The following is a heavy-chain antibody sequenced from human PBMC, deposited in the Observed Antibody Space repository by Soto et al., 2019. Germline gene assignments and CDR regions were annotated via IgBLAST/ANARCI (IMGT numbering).Heavy chain of an antibody. V-gene: IGHV2-5*01. D-gene: IGHD2-15*01. J-gene: IGHJ5*02. CDR2: IYWNDDK. CDR1: GFSLSTIGVG. Sequence: SGPTLVNPTHTLTLTCTFSGFSLSTIGVGVGWIRQPPGNALEWLALIYWNDDKRYSPSLKSRLTITKDTSKNQVVLTMTNMDPVETATYYCEHRRARHYSGGNYNWFDPSGQGTLVTVSS. CDR3: EHRRARHYSGGNYNWFDP.